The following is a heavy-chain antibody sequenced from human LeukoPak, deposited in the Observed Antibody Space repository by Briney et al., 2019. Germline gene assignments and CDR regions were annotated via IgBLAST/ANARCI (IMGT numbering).Heavy chain of an antibody. CDR3: ARGVVPAARNWFDP. D-gene: IGHD2-2*01. CDR1: GGSFSGYY. Sequence: SETLSLTCAVYGGSFSGYYWSWIRQPPGKGLEWIGEINHSGSTNYNPSLKSRVTISVDTSKNQFSLKLSSVTAADTAVYYCARGVVPAARNWFDPRGQGTLVTVFS. CDR2: INHSGST. J-gene: IGHJ5*02. V-gene: IGHV4-34*01.